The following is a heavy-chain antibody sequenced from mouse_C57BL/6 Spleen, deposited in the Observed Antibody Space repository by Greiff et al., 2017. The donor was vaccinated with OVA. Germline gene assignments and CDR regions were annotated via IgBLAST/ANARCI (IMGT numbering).Heavy chain of an antibody. CDR2: IYPGSGNT. V-gene: IGHV1-76*01. CDR1: GYTFTDYY. Sequence: QVHVKQSGAELVRPGASVKLSCKASGYTFTDYYINWVKQRPGQGLEWIARIYPGSGNTYYNEKFKGKATLTTEKSSSTAYMQLSSLTSEDSAVYFCAKERGYYAMDYGGQGTSVTVTS. CDR3: AKERGYYAMDY. J-gene: IGHJ4*01.